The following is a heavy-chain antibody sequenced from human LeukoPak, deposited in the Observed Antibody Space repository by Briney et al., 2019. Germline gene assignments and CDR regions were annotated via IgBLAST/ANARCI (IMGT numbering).Heavy chain of an antibody. J-gene: IGHJ4*02. D-gene: IGHD3-10*01. CDR1: GVSISSYY. V-gene: IGHV4-59*01. CDR3: AREGPVYGSGSYYSFDY. Sequence: SETLSLTCTVSGVSISSYYRSWIRQPPGKGLEWIGYIYYSGSTNYNPSLKSRVTISVDTSKNQFSLKLSSVTAADTAVYYCAREGPVYGSGSYYSFDYWGQGTLVTVSS. CDR2: IYYSGST.